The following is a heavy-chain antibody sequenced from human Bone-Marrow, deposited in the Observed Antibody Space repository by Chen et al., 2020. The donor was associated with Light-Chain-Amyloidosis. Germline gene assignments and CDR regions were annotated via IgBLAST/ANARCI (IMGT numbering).Heavy chain of an antibody. CDR2: ISGVGGSR. CDR3: AKDISYDDILPGYPADAFDI. V-gene: IGHV3-23*04. Sequence: EVQLVESGGGLLQRGGSLRLSCAASGFAFSSYAMSWVRQAPGKGLEWVSNISGVGGSRSYGGSVKGRLTSSRDNSKNALFLQMNSLRAEDTAVYYCAKDISYDDILPGYPADAFDIWGQGTMVTVSS. J-gene: IGHJ3*02. D-gene: IGHD3-9*01. CDR1: GFAFSSYA.